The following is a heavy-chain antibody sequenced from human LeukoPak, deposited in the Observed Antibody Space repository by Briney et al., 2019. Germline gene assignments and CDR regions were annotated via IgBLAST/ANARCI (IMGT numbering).Heavy chain of an antibody. J-gene: IGHJ3*02. V-gene: IGHV3-7*01. D-gene: IGHD4-23*01. CDR1: GFTFSSYW. CDR2: IKQDGSEK. Sequence: GGSLRLSCAASGFTFSSYWMSWVRQAPGKGLEWVANIKQDGSEKYYVDSVKGRFTISRDNSKNTLYLQMNSLRAEDTAVYYCARGDYGGHDAFDIWGQGTMVTVSS. CDR3: ARGDYGGHDAFDI.